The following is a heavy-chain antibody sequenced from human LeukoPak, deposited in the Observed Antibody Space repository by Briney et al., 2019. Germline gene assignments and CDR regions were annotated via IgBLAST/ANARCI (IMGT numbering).Heavy chain of an antibody. CDR2: INAGNGNT. V-gene: IGHV1-3*01. J-gene: IGHJ4*02. CDR1: GYTFTSYA. Sequence: ASVKVSCKASGYTFTSYAMHWVRQAPGQRLEWMGWINAGNGNTKYSQKFQGRVTITRDTSASTAYMELSSLRSEDTAVYYCARDVAVAGNLDYWGQGTLVTVSS. CDR3: ARDVAVAGNLDY. D-gene: IGHD6-19*01.